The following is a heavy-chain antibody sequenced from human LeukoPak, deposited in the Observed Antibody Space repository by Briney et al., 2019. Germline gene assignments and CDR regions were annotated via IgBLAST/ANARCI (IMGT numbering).Heavy chain of an antibody. J-gene: IGHJ4*02. Sequence: GGSLRLSCAASGFTFSSFGMHWVRQAPGKGLEWVAVIWYDASNKYYADSVKGRFTISRDNSKNTLYLQMNSLRDDDTAVYYCARVAIEGAGADYWGQGTLVTVSS. CDR1: GFTFSSFG. CDR3: ARVAIEGAGADY. V-gene: IGHV3-33*08. D-gene: IGHD6-13*01. CDR2: IWYDASNK.